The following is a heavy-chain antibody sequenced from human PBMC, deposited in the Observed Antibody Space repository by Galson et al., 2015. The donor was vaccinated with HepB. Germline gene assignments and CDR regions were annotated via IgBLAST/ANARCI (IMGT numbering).Heavy chain of an antibody. CDR2: ISAYNGNT. CDR1: GYTFTSYG. CDR3: ARFGGYYHDPPGGMDV. J-gene: IGHJ6*02. V-gene: IGHV1-18*04. D-gene: IGHD3-22*01. Sequence: VKVSCKASGYTFTSYGISWVRQAPGQGLEWMGWISAYNGNTNYAQKLQGRVTMTTDTSTSTAYMELRSLRSDDTAVYYCARFGGYYHDPPGGMDVWGQGTTVTVSS.